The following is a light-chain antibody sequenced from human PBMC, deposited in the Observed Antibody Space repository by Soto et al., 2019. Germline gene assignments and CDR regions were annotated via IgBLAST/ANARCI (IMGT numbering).Light chain of an antibody. CDR2: KAS. CDR1: QSISNW. Sequence: DIQMTQSPSTLSASVGDRVTISCRASQSISNWLAWYQQKPGKAPKLLIYKASSLESGVPSRFNGSGSGTEFTLTISSLQPEDFATYYCQQYDRYWTFGQGTKVEI. J-gene: IGKJ1*01. CDR3: QQYDRYWT. V-gene: IGKV1-5*03.